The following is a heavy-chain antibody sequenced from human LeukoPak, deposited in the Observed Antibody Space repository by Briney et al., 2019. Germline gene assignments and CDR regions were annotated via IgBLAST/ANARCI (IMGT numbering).Heavy chain of an antibody. CDR3: AKDYGTMVRGVTPDY. V-gene: IGHV3-30*18. J-gene: IGHJ4*02. D-gene: IGHD3-10*01. CDR1: GFTFGSYG. Sequence: GGSLRLSCAASGFTFGSYGMHWVRQAPGKGLEWVAVISYDGSNKYYADSVKGRFTISRDNSKNTLYLQMNSLRAEDTAVYYCAKDYGTMVRGVTPDYWGQGTLVTVSS. CDR2: ISYDGSNK.